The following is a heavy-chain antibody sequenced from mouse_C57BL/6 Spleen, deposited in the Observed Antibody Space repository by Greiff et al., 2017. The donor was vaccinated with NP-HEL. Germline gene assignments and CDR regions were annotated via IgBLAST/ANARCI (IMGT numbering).Heavy chain of an antibody. V-gene: IGHV5-6*02. CDR2: ISSGGSYT. D-gene: IGHD2-4*01. CDR3: ARPDDYRYAMDY. J-gene: IGHJ4*01. Sequence: DVMLVESGGDLVKPGGSLKLSCAASGFTFSSYGMSWVRQTPDKRLEWVATISSGGSYTYYPDSVKGRFTISRDNAKNTLYLQMSSLKSEDTAMYYCARPDDYRYAMDYWGQGTSVTVSS. CDR1: GFTFSSYG.